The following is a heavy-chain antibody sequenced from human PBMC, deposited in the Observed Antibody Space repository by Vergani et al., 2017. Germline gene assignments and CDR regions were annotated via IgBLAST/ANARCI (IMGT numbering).Heavy chain of an antibody. CDR1: GFALNRHA. D-gene: IGHD2-2*02. CDR2: ISFDGTNE. J-gene: IGHJ4*02. Sequence: QVQLVESGGGVVQPGTSLRLSCVVSGFALNRHAMYWVRQAPGKGLEWVVGISFDGTNEYYPDLVKGRFTISRDIAKNTLYLQVRSLRLEDTGVYHCVRDRCLCAGGRCYTEAWDYGGQGTPVTVSS. CDR3: VRDRCLCAGGRCYTEAWDY. V-gene: IGHV3-30-3*01.